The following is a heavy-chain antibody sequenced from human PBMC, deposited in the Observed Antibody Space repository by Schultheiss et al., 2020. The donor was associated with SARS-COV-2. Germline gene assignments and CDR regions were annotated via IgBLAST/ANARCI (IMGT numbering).Heavy chain of an antibody. CDR1: GFTFSSYA. V-gene: IGHV3-23*01. CDR3: ARDHSYDGREPPDY. Sequence: GGSLRLSCAASGFTFSSYAMSWVRQAPGKGLEWVSDISGSGGSTYYADSVKGRFTISRDNSKNTLYLQMNSLRAEDTAVYYCARDHSYDGREPPDYWGQGTLVTVSS. CDR2: ISGSGGST. J-gene: IGHJ4*02. D-gene: IGHD3-22*01.